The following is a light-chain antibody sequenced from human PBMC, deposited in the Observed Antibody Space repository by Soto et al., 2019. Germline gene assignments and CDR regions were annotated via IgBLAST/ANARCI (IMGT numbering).Light chain of an antibody. CDR1: QSVLYSSNNKNY. CDR2: WAS. J-gene: IGKJ4*01. CDR3: QQYYSTPT. V-gene: IGKV4-1*01. Sequence: DIVMTQSPDSLAVSLGERATINCKSSQSVLYSSNNKNYLAWYQQKPGQPPKLIIYWASTRESGVPDRFSGSGSGTDFTLTISSLQAEDVAVYYCQQYYSTPTCGGGTKVEVK.